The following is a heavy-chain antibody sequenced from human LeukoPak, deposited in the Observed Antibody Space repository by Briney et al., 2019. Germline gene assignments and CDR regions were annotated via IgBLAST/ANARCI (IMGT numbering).Heavy chain of an antibody. D-gene: IGHD3-10*01. Sequence: PSETLSLTCTVSGGSISSYYWSWIRQPPGKGLEWIGYIYYSGGTNYNPSLKSRVTISVDTSKNQFSLKLSSVTAADTAVYYCARGPGTSYWGQGTLVTVSS. J-gene: IGHJ4*02. CDR1: GGSISSYY. CDR3: ARGPGTSY. V-gene: IGHV4-59*01. CDR2: IYYSGGT.